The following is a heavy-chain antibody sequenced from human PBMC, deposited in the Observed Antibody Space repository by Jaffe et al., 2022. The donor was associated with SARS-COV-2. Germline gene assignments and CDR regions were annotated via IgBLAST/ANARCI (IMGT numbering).Heavy chain of an antibody. Sequence: QVQLVESGGGVVQPGRSLRLSCAASGFTFSSYAMHWVRQAPGKGLEWVAVISYDGSNKYYADSVKGRFTISRDNSKNTLYLQMNSLRAEDTAVYYCARDRGSGGSCYPVWGQGTLVTVSS. J-gene: IGHJ4*02. V-gene: IGHV3-30-3*01. CDR1: GFTFSSYA. CDR3: ARDRGSGGSCYPV. D-gene: IGHD2-15*01. CDR2: ISYDGSNK.